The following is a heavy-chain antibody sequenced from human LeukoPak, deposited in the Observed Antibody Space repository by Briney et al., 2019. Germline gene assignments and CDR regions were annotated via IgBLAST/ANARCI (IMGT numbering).Heavy chain of an antibody. D-gene: IGHD5-18*01. CDR2: INPNSGGT. J-gene: IGHJ5*02. CDR3: ARDTTMITYWFDP. CDR1: GYTFTGYY. Sequence: GASVKVSCKASGYTFTGYYMHWVRQAPGQGLEWMGWINPNSGGTNYAQKSQGRVTMTRDTSVSTAYMELNRLRSDDTGVYYCARDTTMITYWFDPWGQGTLVTVSS. V-gene: IGHV1-2*02.